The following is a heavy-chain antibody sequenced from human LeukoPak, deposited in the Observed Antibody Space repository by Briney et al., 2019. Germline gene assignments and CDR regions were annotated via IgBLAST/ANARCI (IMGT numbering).Heavy chain of an antibody. CDR3: ARAEYCSSTSCYSGGRLYSSSAGDN. Sequence: ASVKVSCTASGYTFTSYGISWVRQAPGQGPEWMGWISAHNGNTNYAQKFQGRVTMTTDTSTSTVYMELRSLRSDDTAVYYCARAEYCSSTSCYSGGRLYSSSAGDNWGQGTLVTVSS. D-gene: IGHD2-2*01. J-gene: IGHJ4*02. V-gene: IGHV1-18*01. CDR1: GYTFTSYG. CDR2: ISAHNGNT.